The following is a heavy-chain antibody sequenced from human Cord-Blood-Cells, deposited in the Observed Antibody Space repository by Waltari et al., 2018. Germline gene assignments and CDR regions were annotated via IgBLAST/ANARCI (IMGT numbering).Heavy chain of an antibody. Sequence: EVQLVESGGGLVKPGGSLRLSCAASGFTFSSYSMNWVRPAPGKGLEWVSSISSSSSYIYYADSVKGRFTISRDNAKNSLYLQMNSLRAEDTAVYYCARAPAVHLYYYMDVWGKGTTVTVSS. CDR3: ARAPAVHLYYYMDV. D-gene: IGHD6-13*01. V-gene: IGHV3-21*01. J-gene: IGHJ6*03. CDR2: ISSSSSYI. CDR1: GFTFSSYS.